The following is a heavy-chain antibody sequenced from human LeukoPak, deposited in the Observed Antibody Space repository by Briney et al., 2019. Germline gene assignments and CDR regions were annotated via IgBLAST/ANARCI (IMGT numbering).Heavy chain of an antibody. J-gene: IGHJ4*02. CDR2: ISSSGSTI. CDR1: GFTFSSYE. V-gene: IGHV3-48*03. Sequence: TGGSLRFSCAASGFTFSSYEMNWVRQAPGKGLEWVSYISSSGSTIYYADSVKGRFTISRDNAKNSLYLQMNSLRAEDTAVYYCARAGRVGYSYGYPLYYFDYWGQGTLVTVSS. D-gene: IGHD5-18*01. CDR3: ARAGRVGYSYGYPLYYFDY.